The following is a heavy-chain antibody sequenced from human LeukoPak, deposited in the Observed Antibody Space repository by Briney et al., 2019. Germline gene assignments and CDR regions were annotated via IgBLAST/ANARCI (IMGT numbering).Heavy chain of an antibody. CDR1: GGSISSYY. CDR3: ARLPVRGSYYDFWGGPYYYYGMDV. J-gene: IGHJ6*02. V-gene: IGHV4-59*01. CDR2: IYYSGST. Sequence: PSETLSLTCTVSGGSISSYYWSWIRQPPGKGLEWIGYIYYSGSTNYNPSLKSRVTISVDTSKNQFSLKLSSVTAADTAVYYCARLPVRGSYYDFWGGPYYYYGMDVWGQGTTVTVSS. D-gene: IGHD3-3*01.